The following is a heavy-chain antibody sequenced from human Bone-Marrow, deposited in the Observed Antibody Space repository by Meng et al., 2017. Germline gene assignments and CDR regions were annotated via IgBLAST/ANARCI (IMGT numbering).Heavy chain of an antibody. CDR2: ISGSGGST. J-gene: IGHJ3*02. D-gene: IGHD2-15*01. CDR1: GFTFSSYA. CDR3: ARRYCSSGSCYSGAFDI. V-gene: IGHV3-23*01. Sequence: GESLKISCAASGFTFSSYAMSWVRQAPGKGLEWVSAISGSGGSTYYADSVKGRFTISRDSSKNTLYLQMSSLRAEDTAVYYCARRYCSSGSCYSGAFDIWGQGTRVTVSS.